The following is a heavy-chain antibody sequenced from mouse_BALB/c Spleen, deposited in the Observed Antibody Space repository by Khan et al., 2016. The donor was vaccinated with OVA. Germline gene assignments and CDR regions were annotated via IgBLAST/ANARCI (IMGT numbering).Heavy chain of an antibody. Sequence: QVRLQQSGAELAKPGASVKMSCKASGYTFTKYWMHWVKQRPGQGLEWIGYINPSTGYTEYNQKFKDKATLIADKSSSTAYMQLSSLTSEDSAVYYCVNHGSSSAWFTYWGQGTLVTVSA. J-gene: IGHJ3*01. CDR1: GYTFTKYW. V-gene: IGHV1-7*01. CDR3: VNHGSSSAWFTY. D-gene: IGHD1-1*01. CDR2: INPSTGYT.